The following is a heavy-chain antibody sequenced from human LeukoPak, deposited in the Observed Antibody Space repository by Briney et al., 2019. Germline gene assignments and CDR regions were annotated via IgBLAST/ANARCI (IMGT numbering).Heavy chain of an antibody. CDR3: ASQPGYSYGLRWFDP. CDR2: IIPIFGTA. CDR1: GYTFTSYA. V-gene: IGHV1-69*13. J-gene: IGHJ5*02. D-gene: IGHD5-18*01. Sequence: SVKVSCKASGYTFTSYAISWVRQAPGQGLEWMGGIIPIFGTANYAQKFQGRVTITADESTSTAYMELSGLRSEDTAVYYCASQPGYSYGLRWFDPWGQGTLVTVSS.